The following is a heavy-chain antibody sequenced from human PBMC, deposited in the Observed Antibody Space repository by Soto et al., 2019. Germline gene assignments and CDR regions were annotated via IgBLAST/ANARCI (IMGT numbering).Heavy chain of an antibody. CDR3: ARDVCSGSTTSCYTRLDF. V-gene: IGHV3-74*01. Sequence: GGSLRLSCAASGFTFSSYWMHWVRQAPGKGLVWVSRINSDGSSTSYADSVKGRFTISRDNAKNTLYLQMNSLRAEDTAVYYCARDVCSGSTTSCYTRLDFWGQGALVTVSS. J-gene: IGHJ4*02. CDR1: GFTFSSYW. CDR2: INSDGSST. D-gene: IGHD2-2*02.